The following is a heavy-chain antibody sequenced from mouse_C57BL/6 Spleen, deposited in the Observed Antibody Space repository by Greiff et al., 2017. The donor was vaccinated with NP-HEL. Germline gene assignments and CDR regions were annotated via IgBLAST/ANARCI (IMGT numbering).Heavy chain of an antibody. D-gene: IGHD2-1*01. V-gene: IGHV7-4*01. CDR3: VKAEGYGNYAWFAY. CDR2: IRNKANGYTT. Sequence: EVKVVESGGGLVQPGASLRLSCAASGFTFTDYYMSWVRQPPGKAPEWLALIRNKANGYTTEYTASVKGRFTISRDNSQNILYLQMNTLRAEDSATYYCVKAEGYGNYAWFAYWGQGTLVTVSA. J-gene: IGHJ3*01. CDR1: GFTFTDYY.